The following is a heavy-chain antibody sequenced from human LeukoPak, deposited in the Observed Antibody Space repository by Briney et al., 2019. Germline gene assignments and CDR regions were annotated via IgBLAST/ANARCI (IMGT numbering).Heavy chain of an antibody. J-gene: IGHJ4*02. Sequence: SETLSLTCTVSGGSISSSRYSWGWIRQPPGKGLEWIGSIYYSGSTYYNPSLKSRVTISVDTSKNQFSLKLSSVTAADTAVYYCARLARGSTIAVAGTIDYWGQGTLVTVSS. CDR3: ARLARGSTIAVAGTIDY. V-gene: IGHV4-39*01. CDR1: GGSISSSRYS. CDR2: IYYSGST. D-gene: IGHD6-19*01.